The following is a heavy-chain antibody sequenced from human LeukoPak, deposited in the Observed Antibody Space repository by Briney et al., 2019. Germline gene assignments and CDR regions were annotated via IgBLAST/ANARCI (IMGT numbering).Heavy chain of an antibody. CDR1: GYTFTSYD. CDR2: MNPNSGNT. Sequence: VASVKVSCKASGYTFTSYDINWVRQATGQGLEWMGWMNPNSGNTGYAQKFQGRVTMTRNSSITTAYMELSSLRSEDTAVYYCARXHXRCXDGSCYYPDYWGQGTLVTVSS. CDR3: ARXHXRCXDGSCYYPDY. D-gene: IGHD2-15*01. V-gene: IGHV1-8*01. J-gene: IGHJ4*02.